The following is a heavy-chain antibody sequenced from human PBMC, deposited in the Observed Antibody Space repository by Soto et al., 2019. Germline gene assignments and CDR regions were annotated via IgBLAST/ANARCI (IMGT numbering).Heavy chain of an antibody. CDR2: ISYDGTIE. D-gene: IGHD2-21*02. Sequence: LRLSCAASGFTFSDYGMHWVRQAPGKGLEWVAVISYDGTIEYYVDSVKGRFTISRDNSKKTLYLQMNSLRLEDTALYYCTKDQGISFRASDHWGQGTTVTVSS. CDR3: TKDQGISFRASDH. J-gene: IGHJ6*02. CDR1: GFTFSDYG. V-gene: IGHV3-30*18.